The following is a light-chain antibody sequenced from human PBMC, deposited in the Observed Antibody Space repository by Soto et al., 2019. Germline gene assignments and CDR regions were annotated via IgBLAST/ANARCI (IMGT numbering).Light chain of an antibody. J-gene: IGKJ1*01. CDR1: QSIDTW. V-gene: IGKV1-5*03. CDR2: KAS. CDR3: LQYNSFRT. Sequence: DVQMTQSPSTLSAFVGATVPITCRASQSIDTWLAWHQQKPGKAPKLLIYKASSLASGVPSRFSGSGSGSEFTLTISGLQPDDFATYYCLQYNSFRTFGQGTKVDI.